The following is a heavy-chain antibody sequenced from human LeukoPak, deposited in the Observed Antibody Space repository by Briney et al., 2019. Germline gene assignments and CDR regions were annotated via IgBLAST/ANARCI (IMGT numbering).Heavy chain of an antibody. CDR2: IHESGST. V-gene: IGHV4-59*08. D-gene: IGHD1-26*01. CDR1: GDSIKYY. J-gene: IGHJ6*02. CDR3: VKHSDRWHYSMYV. Sequence: SETLSLTCTVSGDSIKYYWSWFRQPPGKGLEWIAQIHESGSTAYNPSLKSRVTISRDTSENQISLQLSSVTAADTAVYYCVKHSDRWHYSMYVWGQGTTDTVSS.